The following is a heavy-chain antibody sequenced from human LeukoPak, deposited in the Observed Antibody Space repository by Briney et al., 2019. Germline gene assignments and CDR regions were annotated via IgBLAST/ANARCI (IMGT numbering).Heavy chain of an antibody. V-gene: IGHV1-69*02. CDR2: IIPILGIA. CDR3: ARDFWSGQIPGDY. J-gene: IGHJ4*02. Sequence: GASVKVSCKASGGTFSSYTISWVRQAPGQGLEWMGRIIPILGIANYAQKFQGRVTITAGKSTSTAYMELSSLRSEDTAVYYCARDFWSGQIPGDYWGQGTLVTVSS. CDR1: GGTFSSYT. D-gene: IGHD3-3*01.